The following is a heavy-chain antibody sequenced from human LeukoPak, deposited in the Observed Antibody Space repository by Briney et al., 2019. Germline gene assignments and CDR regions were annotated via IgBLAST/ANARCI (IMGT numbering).Heavy chain of an antibody. Sequence: PSETLSLTCTVHGGSFRGYSWTWTRQPPGKGLEWIGEIDHSGSAKYNSSLKSRLTMSVDTSTNQVSLKLKSVTAADAAVYYCARGLELWFEGTGHWFDAWGQGTRVIVSS. CDR3: ARGLELWFEGTGHWFDA. CDR2: IDHSGSA. V-gene: IGHV4-34*01. J-gene: IGHJ5*02. CDR1: GGSFRGYS. D-gene: IGHD3-10*01.